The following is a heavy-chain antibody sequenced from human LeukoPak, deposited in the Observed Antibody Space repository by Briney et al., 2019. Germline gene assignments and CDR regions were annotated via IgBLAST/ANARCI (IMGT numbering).Heavy chain of an antibody. J-gene: IGHJ6*02. CDR1: GDIASSNSAA. V-gene: IGHV6-1*01. Sequence: QTLSLTFAISGDIASSNSAAWNWIRQSPSRGLEWLGRTYYRSKCYKYYAVSVKSRITTNPDTSKNQFSLQLNSVTPEDTAVYYCARVEAAAGTYYYGMDVWGQGTTVTVS. D-gene: IGHD6-13*01. CDR3: ARVEAAAGTYYYGMDV. CDR2: TYYRSKCYK.